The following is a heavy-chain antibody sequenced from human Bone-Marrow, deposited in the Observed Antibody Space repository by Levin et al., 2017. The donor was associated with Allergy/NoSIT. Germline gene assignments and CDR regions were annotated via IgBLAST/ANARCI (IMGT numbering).Heavy chain of an antibody. CDR1: EFSLNTDGVG. J-gene: IGHJ4*02. CDR3: AHRRVGVGFAY. V-gene: IGHV2-5*01. D-gene: IGHD3-10*01. Sequence: GSGPTLVKPTQTLTLTCTFSEFSLNTDGVGVGWIRQPPGKALEWLAITHWNDANHYSPSLITRLTITKDTSKNQVVLTMTNMDPVDTATYYCAHRRVGVGFAYWGQGTLVTVSS. CDR2: THWNDAN.